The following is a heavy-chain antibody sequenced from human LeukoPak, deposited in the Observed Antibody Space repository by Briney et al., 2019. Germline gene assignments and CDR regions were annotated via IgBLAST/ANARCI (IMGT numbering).Heavy chain of an antibody. CDR2: ISAYSTYNGNT. V-gene: IGHV1-18*01. CDR3: ARVIGSGWPRGHYGMDV. Sequence: ASVKVSCKASGYTFTSYGISWVRQAPGQGPEWMGWISAYSTYNGNTNYAQKFQGRVTMTTDTSTSTAYMELRSLRSDDTAVYYCARVIGSGWPRGHYGMDVWGQGTTVTVSS. CDR1: GYTFTSYG. D-gene: IGHD6-19*01. J-gene: IGHJ6*02.